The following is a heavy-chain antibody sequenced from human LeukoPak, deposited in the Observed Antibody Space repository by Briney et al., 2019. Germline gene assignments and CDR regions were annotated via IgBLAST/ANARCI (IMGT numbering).Heavy chain of an antibody. D-gene: IGHD2/OR15-2a*01. CDR3: AKGKGTSSSSIDW. V-gene: IGHV3-23*01. J-gene: IGHJ4*02. CDR1: GFPFNTYA. Sequence: GSLRLSFAAPGFPFNTYAMSWVRPAPGKGLDWVSTIGGSGDSTNYADSVKGRFTISRDNSKNMLYLQTHSLRVEDTAVYYCAKGKGTSSSSIDWWGQGTLVTVSS. CDR2: IGGSGDST.